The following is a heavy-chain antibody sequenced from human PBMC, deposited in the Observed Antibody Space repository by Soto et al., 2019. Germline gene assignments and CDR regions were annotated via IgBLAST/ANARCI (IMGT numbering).Heavy chain of an antibody. CDR2: IYYSGST. Sequence: QVQLQESGPGLVKPSETLSLTCTVSGGSVSSGSYYWSWIRQPPGKGLEWIGYIYYSGSTNYNLSLKSRVTISVDTCKNAFSLKLSSVTAADTAVYYCARRGATVVTSFVYWGQGTLVTVSS. CDR3: ARRGATVVTSFVY. J-gene: IGHJ4*02. V-gene: IGHV4-61*01. CDR1: GGSVSSGSYY. D-gene: IGHD2-15*01.